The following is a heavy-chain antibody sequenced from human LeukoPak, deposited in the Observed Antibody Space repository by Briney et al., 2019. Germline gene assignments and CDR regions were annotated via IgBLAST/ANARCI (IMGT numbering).Heavy chain of an antibody. J-gene: IGHJ3*02. CDR3: AEDTAMANDAFDI. Sequence: ASVKVSCKASGGTFSSYAISWVRQAPGQGLEWMGRIIPILGIANYAQKFQGRVTITADKSTSTAYMELSSLRSEDTAVYYCAEDTAMANDAFDIWAQGTMVTVSS. V-gene: IGHV1-69*04. D-gene: IGHD5-18*01. CDR2: IIPILGIA. CDR1: GGTFSSYA.